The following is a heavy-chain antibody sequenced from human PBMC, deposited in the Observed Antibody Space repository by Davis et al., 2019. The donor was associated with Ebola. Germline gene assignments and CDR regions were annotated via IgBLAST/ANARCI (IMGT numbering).Heavy chain of an antibody. CDR1: GGSISSSSYY. V-gene: IGHV4-39*01. D-gene: IGHD3-22*01. CDR3: ARHSASYYYDSSGYYTTPDWYFDL. J-gene: IGHJ2*01. CDR2: IYYSGST. Sequence: SETLSLTCTVSGGSISSSSYYWGWIRQPPGKGLEWIGSIYYSGSTYYNPSLKSRVTISVDTSKNQFSLKLSSVTAADTAVYYCARHSASYYYDSSGYYTTPDWYFDLWGRGTLVTVSS.